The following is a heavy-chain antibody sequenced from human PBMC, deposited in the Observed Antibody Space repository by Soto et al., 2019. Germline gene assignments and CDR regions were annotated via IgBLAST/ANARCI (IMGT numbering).Heavy chain of an antibody. CDR2: IIPILGIA. CDR3: ARDWGSVGGWWGGIAY. V-gene: IGHV1-69*08. Sequence: QVQLVQSGAEVKKPGSSVKVSCKASGGTFSSYTISWVRQAPGQGLEWMGRIIPILGIANYAQKFQGRVTITADKSTSTAYRELSSLRSEDTAVYYCARDWGSVGGWWGGIAYWGQGTLVTVSS. D-gene: IGHD1-26*01. CDR1: GGTFSSYT. J-gene: IGHJ4*02.